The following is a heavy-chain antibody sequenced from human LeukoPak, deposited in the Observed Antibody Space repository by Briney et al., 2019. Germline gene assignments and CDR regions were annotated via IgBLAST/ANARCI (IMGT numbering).Heavy chain of an antibody. CDR2: ISLDGRKK. V-gene: IGHV3-30*03. CDR3: ARGAEKILSFGEYPSDAFDI. D-gene: IGHD3-10*01. Sequence: GGSLRLSCAASGFNFNNYVMHWVRQAPGKGLEWVTEISLDGRKKTYVDSVKGRFTISRDSPKNTVYLQMDSLRAEDTAVYYCARGAEKILSFGEYPSDAFDIWGQGTMVSVTS. J-gene: IGHJ3*02. CDR1: GFNFNNYV.